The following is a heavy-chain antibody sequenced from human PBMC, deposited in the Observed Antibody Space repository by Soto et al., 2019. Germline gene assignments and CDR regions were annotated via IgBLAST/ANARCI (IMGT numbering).Heavy chain of an antibody. D-gene: IGHD1-26*01. J-gene: IGHJ6*02. Sequence: QVQLVQSGAEVKKPGSSVKVSCKASGGTFSSYAISWVRQAPGQGLEWMGGIIPIFGTANYAQKSQGRVTITADESTSTAYMELSSLRSEDTAVYYCARPATGWVKTYYYYGMDVWGQGTTVTVSS. CDR2: IIPIFGTA. CDR1: GGTFSSYA. V-gene: IGHV1-69*01. CDR3: ARPATGWVKTYYYYGMDV.